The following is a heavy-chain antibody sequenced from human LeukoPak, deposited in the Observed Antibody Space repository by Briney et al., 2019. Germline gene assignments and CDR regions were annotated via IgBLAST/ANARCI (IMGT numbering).Heavy chain of an antibody. Sequence: PGGSLRLSCAAPGFTVSSNYMSWVRQAPGKGLEWVSVIYSGGSTYYADSVKGRFTISRDNSKNTLYLQMNSLRAEDTAVYYCAREYSSSPIGRYNWFDPWGQGTLVTVSS. D-gene: IGHD6-6*01. J-gene: IGHJ5*02. CDR2: IYSGGST. CDR3: AREYSSSPIGRYNWFDP. CDR1: GFTVSSNY. V-gene: IGHV3-66*02.